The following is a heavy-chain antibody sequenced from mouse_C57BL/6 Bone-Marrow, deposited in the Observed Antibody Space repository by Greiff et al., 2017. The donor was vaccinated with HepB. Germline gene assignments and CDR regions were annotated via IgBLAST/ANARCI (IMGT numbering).Heavy chain of an antibody. CDR3: ARRVDYSNYDAMDY. Sequence: QVHVKQPGAELVKPGASVKLSCKASGYTFTSYWMHWVKQRPGQGLEWIGMIHPNSGSTNYNEKFKSKATLTVDKSSSTAYMQLSSLTSEDSAVYYCARRVDYSNYDAMDYWGQGTSVTVSS. CDR1: GYTFTSYW. V-gene: IGHV1-64*01. CDR2: IHPNSGST. J-gene: IGHJ4*01. D-gene: IGHD2-5*01.